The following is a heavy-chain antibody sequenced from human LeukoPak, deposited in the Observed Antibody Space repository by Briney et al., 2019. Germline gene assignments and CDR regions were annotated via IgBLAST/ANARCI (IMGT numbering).Heavy chain of an antibody. J-gene: IGHJ5*02. D-gene: IGHD2-2*01. CDR3: ARDPSVVPAAVNWFDP. Sequence: GGSLRLSCAASGFTFSSYSMNWVRQAPGKGLEWVSSISSAGTYIYYADSVKGRFTISRDNAKNSLYLQMNSLRAEDTAVYYCARDPSVVPAAVNWFDPWGQGTLVTVSS. V-gene: IGHV3-21*01. CDR1: GFTFSSYS. CDR2: ISSAGTYI.